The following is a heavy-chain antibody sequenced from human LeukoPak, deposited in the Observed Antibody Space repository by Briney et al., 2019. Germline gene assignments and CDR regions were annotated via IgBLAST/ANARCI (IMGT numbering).Heavy chain of an antibody. J-gene: IGHJ4*02. Sequence: SETLSLTCTVSGGSISSSSYYWGWIRQPPGKGLEWIGSIYYSGSTYYNPSLKSRVTISVDTSKNQFSLKLSSVTAADTAVYNCARLLASHIDYYFDYWGQGTLVTVSS. CDR2: IYYSGST. CDR1: GGSISSSSYY. CDR3: ARLLASHIDYYFDY. V-gene: IGHV4-39*01. D-gene: IGHD2-21*01.